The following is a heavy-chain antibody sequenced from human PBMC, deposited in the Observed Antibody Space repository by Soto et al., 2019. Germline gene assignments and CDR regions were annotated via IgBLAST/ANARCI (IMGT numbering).Heavy chain of an antibody. Sequence: EVQLLESGGGLVQPGGSLRLSCAASGFIFSSYAMSWVRQAPGKGLEWVSAISGSGGSTYHADSVKGRFTISRDNSKNPLYNQLNSLRAEDTAVDNCAKVPMGPTPCFDPWGQGTLVTVSS. D-gene: IGHD1-26*01. J-gene: IGHJ5*02. CDR2: ISGSGGST. V-gene: IGHV3-23*01. CDR1: GFIFSSYA. CDR3: AKVPMGPTPCFDP.